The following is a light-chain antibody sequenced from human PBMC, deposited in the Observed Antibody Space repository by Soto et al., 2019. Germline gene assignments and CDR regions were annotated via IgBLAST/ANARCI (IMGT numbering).Light chain of an antibody. V-gene: IGKV3-20*01. CDR1: QSVSSSY. Sequence: EIVLTQSPGTLSLSLGETATLSCRASQSVSSSYLAWYQQKPGQAPRLLVYGSYHRATGIADRFSGSGSGTDFTLTISRLEPEDFAVYYCQQYSSSYDTSLYTFGQGTKVDIK. CDR2: GSY. J-gene: IGKJ2*01. CDR3: QQYSSSYDTSLYT.